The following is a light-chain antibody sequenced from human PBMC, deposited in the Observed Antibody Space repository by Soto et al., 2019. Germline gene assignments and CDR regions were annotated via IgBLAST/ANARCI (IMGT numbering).Light chain of an antibody. J-gene: IGKJ3*01. Sequence: EIVLTQSPGTLSLSPGERATLSCRASQSVSSSYLVWYQQKPGQAPRLLIYGASSRATGIPDRFSGSGSGTDFTLTISRLEPEDFAVYYCQRYGSSGFTFGPGTKVDIK. CDR2: GAS. CDR1: QSVSSSY. V-gene: IGKV3-20*01. CDR3: QRYGSSGFT.